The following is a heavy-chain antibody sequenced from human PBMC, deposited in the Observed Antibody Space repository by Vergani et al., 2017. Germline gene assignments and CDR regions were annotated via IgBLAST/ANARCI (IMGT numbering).Heavy chain of an antibody. Sequence: QVQLVQSGAAVKKPGASAKVSCTASVYIFKNYYMHWLRLAPGQGFQWMGVVNFVTGAATSPQKFEGRITMTRDTSTATFYMDLSSLKYEYTAIYYCARSIGYCTSGSCRPYYFDLWGQGTLVTVSS. D-gene: IGHD2-15*01. V-gene: IGHV1-46*02. CDR1: VYIFKNYY. CDR3: ARSIGYCTSGSCRPYYFDL. J-gene: IGHJ4*02. CDR2: VNFVTGAA.